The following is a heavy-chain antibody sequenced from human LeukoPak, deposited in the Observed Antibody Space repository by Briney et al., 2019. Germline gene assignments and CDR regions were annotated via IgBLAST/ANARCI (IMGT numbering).Heavy chain of an antibody. CDR1: GFSVSGTY. J-gene: IGHJ4*02. CDR2: IYSGGTT. D-gene: IGHD5-24*01. Sequence: GGSLRLSCAVSGFSVSGTYMRWVRQAPGKGLEGVALIYSGGTTYYSDSVKGRFTISRDNSKSTLYLQMSDLRIEDTALYYCARGWHFDSWGQGALVTVSS. CDR3: ARGWHFDS. V-gene: IGHV3-66*01.